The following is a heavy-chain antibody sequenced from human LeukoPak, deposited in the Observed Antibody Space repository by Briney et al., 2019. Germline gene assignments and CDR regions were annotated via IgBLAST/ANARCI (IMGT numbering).Heavy chain of an antibody. J-gene: IGHJ4*02. CDR2: ISGSGGST. CDR3: AKSVGYYDSSGYLDY. CDR1: GFIFSSYW. D-gene: IGHD3-22*01. V-gene: IGHV3-23*01. Sequence: GGSLRLSCAASGFIFSSYWVHWVRHAPGKGLEWVSAISGSGGSTYYADSVKGRLTISRDNSKNTLYLQMNSLRAEDTAVYYCAKSVGYYDSSGYLDYWGQGTLVTVSS.